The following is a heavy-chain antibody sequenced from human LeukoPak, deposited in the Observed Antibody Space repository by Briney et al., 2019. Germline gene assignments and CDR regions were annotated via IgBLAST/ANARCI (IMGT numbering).Heavy chain of an antibody. CDR2: IIPILGIA. V-gene: IGHV1-69*04. Sequence: SVKVSCKASGDTFSSYAISWVRQAPGQGLEWRGRIIPILGIANYAQKFQGRVTITADKSTSTAYMELSSLRSEDTAVYYCARDKAAAAGPEYYFDYWGQGTLVTVSS. D-gene: IGHD6-13*01. J-gene: IGHJ4*02. CDR3: ARDKAAAAGPEYYFDY. CDR1: GDTFSSYA.